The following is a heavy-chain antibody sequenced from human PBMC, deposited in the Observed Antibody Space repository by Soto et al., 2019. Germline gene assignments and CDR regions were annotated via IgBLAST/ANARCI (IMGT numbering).Heavy chain of an antibody. CDR2: IYYSGST. V-gene: IGHV4-38-2*01. D-gene: IGHD1-26*01. Sequence: VQLLESGGGLVQPGGSLRLSCAASGYTFSYYAMSWVRQAPGKGLEWIGSIYYSGSTYYNPSLRSRVTISVDTSKNQFSLKLSSVTAADTAVYFCARGVVGATAPDYWGQGTLVTVSS. CDR3: ARGVVGATAPDY. CDR1: GYTFSYYA. J-gene: IGHJ4*02.